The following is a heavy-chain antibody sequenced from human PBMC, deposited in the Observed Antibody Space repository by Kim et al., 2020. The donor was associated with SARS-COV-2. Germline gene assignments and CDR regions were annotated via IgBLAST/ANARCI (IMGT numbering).Heavy chain of an antibody. CDR1: GFTFDDYA. V-gene: IGHV3-43*02. CDR2: ISGDGGST. CDR3: AKEWLGGYSYARSSYYYGMDV. D-gene: IGHD5-18*01. Sequence: GGSLRLSCAASGFTFDDYAMHWVRQAPGKGLEWVSLISGDGGSTYYADSVKGRFTISRDNSKNSLYLQMNSLRTEDTALYYCAKEWLGGYSYARSSYYYGMDVWGQGTMVTVSS. J-gene: IGHJ6*02.